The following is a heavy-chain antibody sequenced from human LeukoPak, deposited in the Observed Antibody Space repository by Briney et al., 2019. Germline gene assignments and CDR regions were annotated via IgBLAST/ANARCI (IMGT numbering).Heavy chain of an antibody. Sequence: GGSLRLSCAASGFTFSSYAMTWVRQAPGKGLEWVSTISGRGGSTYYADSVKGRFTISRDNSKNTLYLQMNSLRAEDTAIYYCAKNGGYDTSAYNHYWGQGTLVTVSS. CDR1: GFTFSSYA. J-gene: IGHJ4*02. CDR2: ISGRGGST. D-gene: IGHD3-22*01. CDR3: AKNGGYDTSAYNHY. V-gene: IGHV3-23*01.